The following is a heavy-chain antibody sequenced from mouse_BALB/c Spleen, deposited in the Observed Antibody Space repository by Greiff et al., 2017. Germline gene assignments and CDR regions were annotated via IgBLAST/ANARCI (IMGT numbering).Heavy chain of an antibody. J-gene: IGHJ4*01. CDR3: ARTPSIYYDYEDYAMDY. Sequence: VQLQQSGPELVKPGASVKIPCKASGYTFTDYNMDWVKQSHGKSLEWIGDINPNNGGTIYNQKFKGKATLTVDKSSSTAYMELRSLTSEDTAVYYCARTPSIYYDYEDYAMDYWGQGTSVTVSS. CDR1: GYTFTDYN. CDR2: INPNNGGT. V-gene: IGHV1-18*01. D-gene: IGHD2-4*01.